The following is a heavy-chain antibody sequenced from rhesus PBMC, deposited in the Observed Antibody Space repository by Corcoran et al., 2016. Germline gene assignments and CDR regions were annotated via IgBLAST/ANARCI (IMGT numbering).Heavy chain of an antibody. D-gene: IGHD1-20*01. V-gene: IGHV4-147*01. CDR2: ISGISGHP. CDR1: GGSISANW. CDR3: ALPGNNGAFDY. Sequence: QLQLQASGPGLVKPSETLSLTCAVSGGSISANWWTWIRQPPGKWLEWIGRISGISGHPSYNPSLNSRLTISTDTAKNQFSLKLSSVTAADTAVYYCALPGNNGAFDYWGQGVLVTVSS. J-gene: IGHJ4*01.